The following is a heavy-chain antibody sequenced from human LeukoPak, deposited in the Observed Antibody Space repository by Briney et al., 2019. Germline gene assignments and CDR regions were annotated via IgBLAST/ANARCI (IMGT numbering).Heavy chain of an antibody. CDR3: ARSDKDVYYYYYYMDV. CDR2: IWYDGSNK. Sequence: GGSLRLSCAASGFTFSSYGMHWVRQAPGKGLEWVAVIWYDGSNKYYADSVKGRFTISRDNAKNSLYLQMNSLRAEDTAVYYCARSDKDVYYYYYYMDVWGKGTTVTVSS. J-gene: IGHJ6*03. V-gene: IGHV3-33*03. CDR1: GFTFSSYG.